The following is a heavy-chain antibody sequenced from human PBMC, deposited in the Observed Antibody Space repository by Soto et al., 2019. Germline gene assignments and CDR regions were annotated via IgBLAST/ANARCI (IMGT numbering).Heavy chain of an antibody. V-gene: IGHV1-69*06. CDR2: IIPIFGTA. J-gene: IGHJ6*02. Sequence: SVKVSCKASGGTFSSYSISWVRQAPVQGLEWMGGIIPIFGTANYAQKFQGRVTITADKSTSTAYMELSSLRSEDTAVYYCASRTTVTTSRYYSYGMAVWGQGTTVTVSS. CDR1: GGTFSSYS. CDR3: ASRTTVTTSRYYSYGMAV. D-gene: IGHD4-17*01.